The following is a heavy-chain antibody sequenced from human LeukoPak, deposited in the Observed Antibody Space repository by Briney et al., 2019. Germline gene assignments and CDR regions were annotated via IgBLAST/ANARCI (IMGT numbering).Heavy chain of an antibody. CDR1: GFTFSSYA. J-gene: IGHJ4*02. Sequence: GGSLRLSCAASGFTFSSYAMHWVRQAPGKGLEWVAVISYDGSNKYYADSVKGRFTISRDNSKNTLYLQMNSLRAEDTAVYYCARPTSSGWAPAAYFDYWGQGTLVTVSS. CDR2: ISYDGSNK. V-gene: IGHV3-30-3*01. CDR3: ARPTSSGWAPAAYFDY. D-gene: IGHD6-19*01.